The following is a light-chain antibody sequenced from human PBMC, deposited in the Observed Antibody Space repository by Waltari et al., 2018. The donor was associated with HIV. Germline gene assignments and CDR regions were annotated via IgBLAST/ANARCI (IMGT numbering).Light chain of an antibody. CDR3: AAWDHDLSAVL. CDR2: EGS. V-gene: IGLV2-14*02. Sequence: QSALTQPASVSGSPGQSITISCTGTSSDVGSYNLVSWYQQHPGKAPKLMIYEGSKRPSGVSNRFSGSKSGTSASLAISGLRPEDEGDYFCAAWDHDLSAVLFGGGTKLTVL. J-gene: IGLJ2*01. CDR1: SSDVGSYNL.